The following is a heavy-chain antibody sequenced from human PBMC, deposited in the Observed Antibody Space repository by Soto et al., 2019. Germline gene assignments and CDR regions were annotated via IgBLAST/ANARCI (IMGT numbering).Heavy chain of an antibody. J-gene: IGHJ4*02. CDR3: ARRKEGSGTNYFDY. Sequence: ASVKVSCKASGYTFNNYEIHWVRQATGQGLEWMGWMNPYSGNTGYAQKFQGRVSFTRDTSIGTAYMELSSLKSEDTAVYYCARRKEGSGTNYFDYWGQGSLVTVSS. CDR1: GYTFNNYE. CDR2: MNPYSGNT. V-gene: IGHV1-8*01.